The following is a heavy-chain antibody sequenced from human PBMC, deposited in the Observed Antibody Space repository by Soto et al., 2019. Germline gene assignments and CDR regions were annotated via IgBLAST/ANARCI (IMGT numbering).Heavy chain of an antibody. CDR3: ARGPDSSHWYFDL. Sequence: QVQLQESGPGLVKPSQTLSLTCTVSGGSISSGGYYWSWIRQHPGKGLEWIGYIYYSGSTYYNPSLKSRVXXPXDXXKTQFSLKLSSVTAADTAVYYCARGPDSSHWYFDLWGRGTLVTVSS. CDR1: GGSISSGGYY. V-gene: IGHV4-31*03. J-gene: IGHJ2*01. D-gene: IGHD3-3*01. CDR2: IYYSGST.